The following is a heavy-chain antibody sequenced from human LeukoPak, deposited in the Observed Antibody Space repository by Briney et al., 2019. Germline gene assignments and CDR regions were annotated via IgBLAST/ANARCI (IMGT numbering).Heavy chain of an antibody. V-gene: IGHV4-34*01. CDR3: AREYFGSSSWFDA. J-gene: IGHJ5*02. D-gene: IGHD6-13*01. Sequence: SETLSLTCAVYGGSFSGYYWSWIRQPPGKGLEWIGEINHSGSTNYNPSLKSRVTISVDTSKNQFSLKLSSVTAADTAVYYCAREYFGSSSWFDAWGQGTLVTVSS. CDR1: GGSFSGYY. CDR2: INHSGST.